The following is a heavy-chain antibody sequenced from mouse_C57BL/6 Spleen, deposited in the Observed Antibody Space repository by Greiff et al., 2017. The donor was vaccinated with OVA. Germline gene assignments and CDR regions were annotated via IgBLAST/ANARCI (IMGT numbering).Heavy chain of an antibody. CDR1: GYAFTVYN. V-gene: IGHV1-39*01. D-gene: IGHD3-2*02. J-gene: IGHJ2*01. CDR2: INPNYGTT. Sequence: VQLQQSGPELVKPGASVKISCKASGYAFTVYNMNWVKQSNGKSLEWIGVINPNYGTTSYNQKFKGKATLTVDQSSSTGYMQLNSLTSEDAAVYYCVLESSDYFDYWGQGTTVTVSS. CDR3: VLESSDYFDY.